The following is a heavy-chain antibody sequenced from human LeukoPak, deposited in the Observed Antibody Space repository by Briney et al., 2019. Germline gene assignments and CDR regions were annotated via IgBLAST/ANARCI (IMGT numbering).Heavy chain of an antibody. D-gene: IGHD3-10*01. CDR3: AKDYGSGSSYYYYMDV. CDR1: GFTLDDYG. Sequence: GGSLRLSCAASGFTLDDYGMSWVRQPPGKGLDWVSGINWNGGSTGYADSVKGRFTISRDNAKNSLYLQMNSLRAEDMALYYCAKDYGSGSSYYYYMDVWGKGTTVTISS. J-gene: IGHJ6*03. V-gene: IGHV3-20*04. CDR2: INWNGGST.